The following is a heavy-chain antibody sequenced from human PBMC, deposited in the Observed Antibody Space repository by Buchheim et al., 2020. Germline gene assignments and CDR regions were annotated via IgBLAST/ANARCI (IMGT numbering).Heavy chain of an antibody. CDR2: ISGSGCST. CDR1: GFTFSSYA. D-gene: IGHD5-18*01. CDR3: AKEPWIQLWSKSGDYFDY. Sequence: EVQLVESGGGLVQPGGSLRLSCAASGFTFSSYAMSWVRQAPGKGLEWVSAISGSGCSTYYADSVKGRFPISRDNSKNTLYLQMNSLRAEDTAVYYCAKEPWIQLWSKSGDYFDYWGQGTL. J-gene: IGHJ4*02. V-gene: IGHV3-23*04.